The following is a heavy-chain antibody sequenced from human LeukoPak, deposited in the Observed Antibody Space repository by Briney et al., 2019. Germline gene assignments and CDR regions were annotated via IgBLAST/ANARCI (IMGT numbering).Heavy chain of an antibody. V-gene: IGHV4-39*01. CDR1: GGSISSSSYY. D-gene: IGHD3-10*01. Sequence: SETLSLTCTVSGGSISSSSYYWGWIRQPPGKGLAWIGSIYHSGSSYYNPSLKSRVTISVDTSKNQFSLKLSSVTAADTAVYYCARHSSYYGNFDYWGQGTLVTVSS. CDR3: ARHSSYYGNFDY. CDR2: IYHSGSS. J-gene: IGHJ4*02.